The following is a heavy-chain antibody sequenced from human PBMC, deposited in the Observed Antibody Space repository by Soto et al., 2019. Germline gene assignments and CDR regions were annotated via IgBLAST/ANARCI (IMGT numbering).Heavy chain of an antibody. CDR3: ARAPPYHQVNWFEL. V-gene: IGHV4-31*03. J-gene: IGHJ5*02. CDR2: IYFTGIT. CDR1: IGSLSSGGYY. Sequence: PWETLSLTCTFSIGSLSSGGYYCNWVRQHPLKGLEWIGYIYFTGITYSTPSLKSRVTLSVDTSKSQFSLELRSVTAADTAIYYCARAPPYHQVNWFELWGPG.